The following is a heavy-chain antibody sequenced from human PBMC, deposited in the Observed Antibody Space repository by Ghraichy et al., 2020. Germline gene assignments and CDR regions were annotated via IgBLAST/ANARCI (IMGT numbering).Heavy chain of an antibody. Sequence: SQTLSLTCAVFGGSFSDHYRVWIRQPPGKWLEWIGEIHPSGSTNYNPSLASRVTMSVDTSKNQFSLRLSSVTAADTAVYYCARGEDSAKIHHWGQGTLVTVAS. CDR1: GGSFSDHY. CDR2: IHPSGST. D-gene: IGHD3-22*01. V-gene: IGHV4-34*01. CDR3: ARGEDSAKIHH. J-gene: IGHJ1*01.